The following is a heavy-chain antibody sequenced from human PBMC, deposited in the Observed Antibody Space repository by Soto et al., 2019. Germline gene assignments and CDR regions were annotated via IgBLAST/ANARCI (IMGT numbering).Heavy chain of an antibody. D-gene: IGHD3-16*01. CDR1: GFTFSSYA. V-gene: IGHV3-30-3*01. Sequence: QVQLVESGGGVVQPGRSLRLSCAASGFTFSSYAMHWVRRAPGKGLEWMAVMSYDGSNKYYADSVKGRFTISRDNSKNTLYLQMNSLGPEDTALYYCAREGGAYWGQGTLVIVSS. J-gene: IGHJ4*02. CDR3: AREGGAY. CDR2: MSYDGSNK.